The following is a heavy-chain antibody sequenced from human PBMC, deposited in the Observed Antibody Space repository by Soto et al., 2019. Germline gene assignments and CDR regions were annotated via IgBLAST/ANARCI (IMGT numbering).Heavy chain of an antibody. CDR3: AADATAWQQMVPSDY. Sequence: GASVKVSCKASGFTFTSSAFQGVRQARGQRLEWVGWIAVGSGYTNYAQSFQDRVTLTRDMSTATTYMELSRLTSEDTAIYYCAADATAWQQMVPSDYWGQGTLVTVSS. CDR2: IAVGSGYT. D-gene: IGHD2-8*01. J-gene: IGHJ4*02. CDR1: GFTFTSSA. V-gene: IGHV1-58*01.